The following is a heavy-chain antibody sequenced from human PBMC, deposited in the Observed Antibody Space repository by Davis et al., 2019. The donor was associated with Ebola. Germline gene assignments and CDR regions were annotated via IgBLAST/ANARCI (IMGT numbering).Heavy chain of an antibody. CDR2: ISGSSTYI. D-gene: IGHD6-19*01. CDR3: AKDSGWQMSP. V-gene: IGHV3-21*01. J-gene: IGHJ5*02. CDR1: GFTFSTYG. Sequence: GESLKIPCEASGFTFSTYGMNWVRQAPGKGLEWVPSISGSSTYIYYADSMKGRFTISRDNAENSLFLQMNSLRAEDTAVYYCAKDSGWQMSPWGQGTLVTVSS.